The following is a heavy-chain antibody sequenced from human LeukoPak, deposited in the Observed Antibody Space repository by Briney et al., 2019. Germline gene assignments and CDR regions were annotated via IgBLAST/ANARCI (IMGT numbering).Heavy chain of an antibody. CDR3: ARGRVYGDYVRDFDY. J-gene: IGHJ4*02. D-gene: IGHD4-17*01. Sequence: QPGGPLRLSCAASGFTFSDYEVNWVRQAPGKGLEWVSYISSSGRTIYYTDSVKGRFTISRDNAKNSLYLQMNSLRAEDTAVYYCARGRVYGDYVRDFDYWGQGTLVTVSS. CDR1: GFTFSDYE. V-gene: IGHV3-48*03. CDR2: ISSSGRTI.